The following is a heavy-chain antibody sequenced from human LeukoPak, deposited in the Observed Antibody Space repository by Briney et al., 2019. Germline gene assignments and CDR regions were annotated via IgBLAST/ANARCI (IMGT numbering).Heavy chain of an antibody. V-gene: IGHV3-23*01. CDR1: GFTFSSYA. CDR2: ISGSGGST. Sequence: GGSLRLSCAASGFTFSSYAMSWVRQAPGKGLEWVSAISGSGGSTYYADSVKGRFTISRDNAKNSLYLQMNSLRAEDTAVYYCARDSTTVTTYPPYHYYMDVWGKGTTVTVSS. D-gene: IGHD4-17*01. CDR3: ARDSTTVTTYPPYHYYMDV. J-gene: IGHJ6*03.